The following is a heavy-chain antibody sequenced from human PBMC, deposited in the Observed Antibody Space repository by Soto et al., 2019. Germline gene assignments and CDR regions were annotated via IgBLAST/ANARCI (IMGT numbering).Heavy chain of an antibody. Sequence: QVHLVQSGAEVKKPGASVKVSCKASGYTFTSYGITWVRQAPGQGLEWMGWISAHNGNTDYAQKLQGRGIVTRDTSTSTAYMELRSLRSDDTAVYYCARGRNGDYWGQGALVTVSS. V-gene: IGHV1-18*01. D-gene: IGHD1-1*01. CDR2: ISAHNGNT. J-gene: IGHJ4*02. CDR1: GYTFTSYG. CDR3: ARGRNGDY.